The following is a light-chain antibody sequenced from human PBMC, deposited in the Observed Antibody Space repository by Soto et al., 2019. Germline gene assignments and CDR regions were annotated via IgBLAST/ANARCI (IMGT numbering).Light chain of an antibody. V-gene: IGKV3-20*01. CDR2: GAS. CDR3: QHYDSSPPT. CDR1: QRLNSNS. J-gene: IGKJ1*01. Sequence: IVLTQSPGTLYLSPGERATLSCRASQRLNSNSLAWYQQNPGQAPRHLIYGASSRATGIPDRFSGSGSGTDFTLTISRLEPEDGAVFFCQHYDSSPPTFGQGTKVEI.